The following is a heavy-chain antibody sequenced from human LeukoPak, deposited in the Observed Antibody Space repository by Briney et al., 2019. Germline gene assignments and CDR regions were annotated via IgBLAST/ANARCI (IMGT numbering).Heavy chain of an antibody. CDR1: GYSLTSYW. D-gene: IGHD1-26*01. CDR2: IYPGDSDT. Sequence: GESLKISCKGYGYSLTSYWIGWVRQMPGKGLEWMGIIYPGDSDTRYSPSFQGQVTISADKSISTAYLQWSSLKASDTAMYYCARRGGSYFDAFDIWGQGTMVTVSS. V-gene: IGHV5-51*01. J-gene: IGHJ3*02. CDR3: ARRGGSYFDAFDI.